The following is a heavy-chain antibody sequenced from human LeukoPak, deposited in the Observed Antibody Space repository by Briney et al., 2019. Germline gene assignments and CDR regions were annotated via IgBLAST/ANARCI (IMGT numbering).Heavy chain of an antibody. CDR3: ARGLYSYGLLGFDP. CDR1: GFTFSDYY. D-gene: IGHD5-18*01. CDR2: ISSSGSTI. J-gene: IGHJ5*02. V-gene: IGHV3-11*01. Sequence: GGSLRLSCAASGFTFSDYYMSWIRQAPGKGLEWGLYISSSGSTIYYADSVKGRFTISRDNAKNSLYLQMNSLRAEDTAVYYCARGLYSYGLLGFDPWGQGTLVTVSS.